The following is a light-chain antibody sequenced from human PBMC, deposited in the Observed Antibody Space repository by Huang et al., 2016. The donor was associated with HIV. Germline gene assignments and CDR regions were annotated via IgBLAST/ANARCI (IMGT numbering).Light chain of an antibody. CDR2: AAS. CDR3: LQDYNYPRT. V-gene: IGKV1-6*02. Sequence: AIQMTQSPSSLSASVGDRVTITCRASQGIRNDLGWYQQRPGKAPKVRIYAASELHSGVPLRFSGSGSGTEFTLTISSLQPEDSATYYCLQDYNYPRTFGQGTKVKI. CDR1: QGIRND. J-gene: IGKJ1*01.